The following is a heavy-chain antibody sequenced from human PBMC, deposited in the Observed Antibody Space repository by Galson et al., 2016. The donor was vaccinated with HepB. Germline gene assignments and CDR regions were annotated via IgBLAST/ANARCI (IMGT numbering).Heavy chain of an antibody. D-gene: IGHD4-23*01. CDR2: ISGSSSTI. Sequence: SLRLSCAASGFTFSSYGINWVRQAPGKGLEWVSYISGSSSTIYYADSVKGRFTVSRDNAKNSLYLQMSSLRDEDTAVYYCARDRLGDSGGDRFDYWGQGALVTVSS. J-gene: IGHJ4*02. CDR1: GFTFSSYG. CDR3: ARDRLGDSGGDRFDY. V-gene: IGHV3-48*02.